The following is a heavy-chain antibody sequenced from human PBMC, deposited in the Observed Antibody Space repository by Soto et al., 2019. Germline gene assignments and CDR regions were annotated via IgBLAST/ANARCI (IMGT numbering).Heavy chain of an antibody. V-gene: IGHV4-39*01. Sequence: QLQLQESGPGLVKPSETLSLTCTVSGDSITSSSYYWGWIRQPPGKGLECIGNIYYDGNTYYNPSLKSRVTISLDTSENQFSLRLNSVTAADTAVYYCARSTIAPRLFMFPFDSWGQGTLVTVSS. CDR2: IYYDGNT. J-gene: IGHJ4*02. CDR3: ARSTIAPRLFMFPFDS. D-gene: IGHD6-6*01. CDR1: GDSITSSSYY.